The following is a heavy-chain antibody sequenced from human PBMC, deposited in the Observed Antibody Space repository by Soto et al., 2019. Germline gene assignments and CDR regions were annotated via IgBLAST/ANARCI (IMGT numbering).Heavy chain of an antibody. CDR3: ARRISGYHTTYFYFDY. CDR1: GGSFSGYY. J-gene: IGHJ4*02. D-gene: IGHD5-12*01. CDR2: INHSGST. Sequence: SGTLSLTCAAYGGSFSGYYWSWIRQPPGKGLEWIGEINHSGSTNYNPSLKSRVTISVHTSKHQFSLKLSSVPAADTAVYYCARRISGYHTTYFYFDYWGQGTLVTVSS. V-gene: IGHV4-34*01.